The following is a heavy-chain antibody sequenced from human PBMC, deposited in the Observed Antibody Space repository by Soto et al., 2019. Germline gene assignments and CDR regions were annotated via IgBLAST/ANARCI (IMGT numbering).Heavy chain of an antibody. CDR3: AKTGFWSGSRVSAFDI. CDR2: ISGSGGST. CDR1: GFTFSSYA. Sequence: PGGSLRLSCAASGFTFSSYAMSWVRRAPGKGLEWVSAISGSGGSTYYADSVKGRFTISRDNSKNTLYLQMNSLRAEDTAVYYCAKTGFWSGSRVSAFDIWGQGTMVTVSS. D-gene: IGHD3-3*01. J-gene: IGHJ3*02. V-gene: IGHV3-23*01.